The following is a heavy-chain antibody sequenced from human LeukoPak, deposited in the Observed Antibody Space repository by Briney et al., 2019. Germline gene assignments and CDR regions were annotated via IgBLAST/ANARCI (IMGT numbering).Heavy chain of an antibody. V-gene: IGHV1-8*01. CDR2: MSPNSGNT. J-gene: IGHJ6*03. CDR1: GYTFTSYD. Sequence: AASVKVASKASGYTFTSYDINWVRQATGQGLEWMGWMSPNSGNTGYAQKFQGRVTMTRNTSISTAYMELSSLRSEDTAVYYYARVFYSKPSHYNYYYYMDVWGKGTTVTVSS. CDR3: ARVFYSKPSHYNYYYYMDV. D-gene: IGHD4-11*01.